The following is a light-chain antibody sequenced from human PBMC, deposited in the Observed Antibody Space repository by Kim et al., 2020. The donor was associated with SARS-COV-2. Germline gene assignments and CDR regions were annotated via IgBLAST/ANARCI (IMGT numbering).Light chain of an antibody. J-gene: IGKJ1*01. CDR1: QSVSGSY. Sequence: EIVLTQSPDTLSLSPGERATLYCRASQSVSGSYLAWYQQKPGRAPRLLIYGASSRGAGIPDRFSGSGSGTDFTLTINRLEPEDFAVYYCQQYGTSTWTFGQGTKVEIK. CDR2: GAS. CDR3: QQYGTSTWT. V-gene: IGKV3-20*01.